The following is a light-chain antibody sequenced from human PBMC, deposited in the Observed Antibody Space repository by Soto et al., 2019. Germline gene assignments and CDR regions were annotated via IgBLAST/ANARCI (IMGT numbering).Light chain of an antibody. J-gene: IGKJ1*01. CDR1: QGIGNA. V-gene: IGKV1-13*02. CDR2: GDS. CDR3: QHYNSYSEA. Sequence: AIQMTQSPSSLSASVGDRVTISCRASQGIGNALGWYQQKPGKQPKVLIYGDSNLQSGVPPRVSGRGAGTEFTLTISSLQPDDGATYYCQHYNSYSEAFGQGTKVDIK.